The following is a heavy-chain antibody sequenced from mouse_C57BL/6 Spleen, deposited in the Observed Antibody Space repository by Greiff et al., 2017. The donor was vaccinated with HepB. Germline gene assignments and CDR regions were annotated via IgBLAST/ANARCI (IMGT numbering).Heavy chain of an antibody. CDR1: GYTFTDYN. CDR3: ARSSYEKDVYYFDY. Sequence: VQLQQSGPELVKPGASVKIPCKASGYTFTDYNMDWVKQSHGKSLEWIGDINPNNGGTIYNQKFKGKATLTVDKSSSTAYMELRSLTSEDTAVYYSARSSYEKDVYYFDYWGQGTTLTVSS. D-gene: IGHD2-12*01. V-gene: IGHV1-18*01. J-gene: IGHJ2*01. CDR2: INPNNGGT.